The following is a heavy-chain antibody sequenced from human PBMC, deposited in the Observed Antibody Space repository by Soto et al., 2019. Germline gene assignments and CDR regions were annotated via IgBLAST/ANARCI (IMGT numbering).Heavy chain of an antibody. D-gene: IGHD3-3*01. V-gene: IGHV3-11*01. CDR3: TSHYDMWSGARSPVES. Sequence: QVQLVESGGDLAKPGGSLRLSCAASGYTFSAYYMSWIRQSPGQGLEWISYIDTSGTKIYYPDSVKGRVTITRDNAKNSLYLEMKRMRDEDSAVYYCTSHYDMWSGARSPVESWGHITLVAVSS. J-gene: IGHJ5*01. CDR1: GYTFSAYY. CDR2: IDTSGTKI.